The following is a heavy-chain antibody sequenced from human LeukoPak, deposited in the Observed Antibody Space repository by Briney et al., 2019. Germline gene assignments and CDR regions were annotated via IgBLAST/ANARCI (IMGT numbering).Heavy chain of an antibody. Sequence: SETLSLTCSVSGDSISSGGSYWSWIRQHPGKALEWIGYIYYSGSTYYNPSLQSRVSISVDTSKNQFSLRLTSVTAADTAVYYCARVMYGDPIDYWGQGTLVTVSS. CDR1: GDSISSGGSY. V-gene: IGHV4-31*03. D-gene: IGHD2-21*02. J-gene: IGHJ4*02. CDR3: ARVMYGDPIDY. CDR2: IYYSGST.